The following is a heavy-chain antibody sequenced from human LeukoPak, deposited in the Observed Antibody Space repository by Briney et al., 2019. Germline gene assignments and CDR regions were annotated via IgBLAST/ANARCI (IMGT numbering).Heavy chain of an antibody. CDR2: IIPISGTA. J-gene: IGHJ6*04. D-gene: IGHD2-2*01. CDR3: ARGRVVPAAMAYYYGMDV. CDR1: GGSFSSYA. V-gene: IGHV1-69*13. Sequence: SVKVSCKASGGSFSSYAISWVRQAPEQGLEWMGGIIPISGTANYAQKFQGRVTITADESTSTAYMELSSLRSEDTAVYYCARGRVVPAAMAYYYGMDVWGKGTTATVSS.